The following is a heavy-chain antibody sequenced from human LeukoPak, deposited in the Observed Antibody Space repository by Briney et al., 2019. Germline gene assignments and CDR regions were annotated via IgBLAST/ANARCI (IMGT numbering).Heavy chain of an antibody. CDR1: GGSISSSSYY. J-gene: IGHJ6*04. D-gene: IGHD1-14*01. CDR2: IYYSGST. CDR3: ARDLTTGGYV. V-gene: IGHV4-61*01. Sequence: PSETLSLTCTVSGGSISSSSYYWSWIRQPPGKGLEWIGYIYYSGSTNYNPSLKSRVTISVDTSKNQFSLKLSSVTAADTAVYYCARDLTTGGYVWGKGTTVTVSS.